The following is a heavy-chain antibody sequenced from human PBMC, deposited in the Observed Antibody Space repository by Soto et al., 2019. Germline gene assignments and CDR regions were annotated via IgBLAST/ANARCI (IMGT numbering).Heavy chain of an antibody. Sequence: QVQLQESGPGLVKPSETLSLTCTVSGGSVSSGSYYWSWIRQPPGTGLEWIEYIYYNGSTNYNPSLKSRVTISVDTSKNQFSLKLSSVTAADTAVYYCAGTGYSYGYYNWFDPWGQGTLVTVSS. CDR3: AGTGYSYGYYNWFDP. V-gene: IGHV4-61*01. CDR2: IYYNGST. CDR1: GGSVSSGSYY. D-gene: IGHD5-18*01. J-gene: IGHJ5*02.